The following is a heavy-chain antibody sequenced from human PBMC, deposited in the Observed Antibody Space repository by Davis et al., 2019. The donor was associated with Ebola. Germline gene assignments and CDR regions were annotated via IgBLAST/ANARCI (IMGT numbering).Heavy chain of an antibody. J-gene: IGHJ4*02. CDR1: GGSITYGDYA. Sequence: SETLSLTCTVSGGSITYGDYAWSWIRQPPGKGLEWIGYIHHSGGTYYNPSLKSRLTISVDTSKNQFSLRLTSVTAADAAVYYCARDDLTGLLDSWGQGTRVIVSS. D-gene: IGHD2-8*02. CDR2: IHHSGGT. CDR3: ARDDLTGLLDS. V-gene: IGHV4-30-4*08.